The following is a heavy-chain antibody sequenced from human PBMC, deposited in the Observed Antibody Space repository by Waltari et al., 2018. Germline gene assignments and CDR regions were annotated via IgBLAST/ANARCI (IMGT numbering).Heavy chain of an antibody. V-gene: IGHV4-39*01. CDR2: IYYSGST. CDR1: GGSISSSSYY. CDR3: AINLNYDFWSGYYRLDAFDI. D-gene: IGHD3-3*01. Sequence: QLQLQESGPGLVKPSETLSLTCTVSGGSISSSSYYWGWLRQPPGKGLEWIGSIYYSGSTYYNPSLKSRVTISVDTSKNQFSLKLSSVTAADTAVYYCAINLNYDFWSGYYRLDAFDIWGQGTMVTVSS. J-gene: IGHJ3*02.